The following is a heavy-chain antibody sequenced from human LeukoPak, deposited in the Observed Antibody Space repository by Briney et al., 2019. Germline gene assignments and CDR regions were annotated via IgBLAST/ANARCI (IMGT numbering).Heavy chain of an antibody. V-gene: IGHV1-8*01. CDR3: AREFLGSRGYYFDY. J-gene: IGHJ4*02. Sequence: ASVKVSFEASGYTFTRYDINWVRQATGQGLEWMGWMNPNSGNTAYAQKFQGRITMTRNRSISTAYMELSSLRSEDTAVYYCAREFLGSRGYYFDYWGQGTLVTVSS. CDR2: MNPNSGNT. D-gene: IGHD3-10*01. CDR1: GYTFTRYD.